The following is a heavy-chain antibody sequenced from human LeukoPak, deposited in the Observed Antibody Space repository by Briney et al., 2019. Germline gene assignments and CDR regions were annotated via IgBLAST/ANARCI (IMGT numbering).Heavy chain of an antibody. J-gene: IGHJ4*02. CDR1: GGSISSYY. V-gene: IGHV4-59*01. CDR2: IYYSGST. CDR3: ARVGPDYGLLDY. D-gene: IGHD4-17*01. Sequence: NPSETLSLTCTVSGGSISSYYWSWIRQPPGKGLEWIGYIYYSGSTNYNPSLKSRVTISVDTSKNQFSLKLSSVTAADTAVYYCARVGPDYGLLDYWGQGTLVTVSS.